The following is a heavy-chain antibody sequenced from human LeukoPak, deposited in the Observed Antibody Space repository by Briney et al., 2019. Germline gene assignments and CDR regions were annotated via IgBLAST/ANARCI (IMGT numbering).Heavy chain of an antibody. V-gene: IGHV3-23*01. CDR1: GFTFSNYA. CDR2: TSGSGDTT. CDR3: TKLRSSVPAAAYNN. Sequence: PGGSLRLSCAASGFTFSNYAMSWVRQAPGKGLEWVSVTSGSGDTTYYADSVKGRFTISRDNSKNTLYLQMNSLRAEDTAVYYCTKLRSSVPAAAYNNWGQGILVTVSS. J-gene: IGHJ4*02. D-gene: IGHD2-2*01.